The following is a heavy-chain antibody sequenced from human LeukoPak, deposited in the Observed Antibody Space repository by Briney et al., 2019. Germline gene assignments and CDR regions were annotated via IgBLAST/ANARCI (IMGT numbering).Heavy chain of an antibody. CDR1: SFTLSTST. CDR3: AREYNSPNRFDY. Sequence: GGSLRLSCAASSFTLSTSTMNWVRQAPGKGLEWVSSISRSSSYINYADSVRGRFTISRDNAKNSLYLQMNSLRAEDTAVYYCAREYNSPNRFDYWGQGTLVTVSS. J-gene: IGHJ4*02. CDR2: ISRSSSYI. D-gene: IGHD1-20*01. V-gene: IGHV3-21*01.